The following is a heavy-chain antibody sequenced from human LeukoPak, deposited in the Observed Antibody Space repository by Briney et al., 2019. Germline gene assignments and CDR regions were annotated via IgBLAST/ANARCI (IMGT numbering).Heavy chain of an antibody. CDR1: GGPINNYY. J-gene: IGHJ3*02. CDR2: IYTRGST. Sequence: ASETLSLTCTVSGGPINNYYWSWIRQPAGKGLEWIGRIYTRGSTNYNPSLKSRVTMSVDTSKNQFSLKLSSVTAADTAVYYCARGRYCSADICSGGDAFDIWGQGTMVSVSS. CDR3: ARGRYCSADICSGGDAFDI. D-gene: IGHD2-15*01. V-gene: IGHV4-4*07.